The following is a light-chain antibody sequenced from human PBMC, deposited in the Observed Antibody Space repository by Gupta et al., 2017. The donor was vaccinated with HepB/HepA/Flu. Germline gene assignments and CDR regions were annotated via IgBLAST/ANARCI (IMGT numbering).Light chain of an antibody. CDR3: QQYDNLPYT. V-gene: IGKV1-33*01. CDR1: QDISNY. Sequence: DIQMTQSPSSLSASVGDRVTITCQASQDISNYLNWYQQKPGKAPKLLIYDASNLETGVPSRSSGSGSGTXFTFTIXSLQPEDIATYYCQQYDNLPYTFGXGTKLEIK. CDR2: DAS. J-gene: IGKJ2*01.